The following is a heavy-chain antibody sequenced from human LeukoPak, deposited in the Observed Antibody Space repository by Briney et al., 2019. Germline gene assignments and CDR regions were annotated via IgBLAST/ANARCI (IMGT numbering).Heavy chain of an antibody. CDR2: ISAYNGNT. J-gene: IGHJ4*01. Sequence: ASVKVSCKASGYTFTSYGISWVRQAPGQGLEWMGWISAYNGNTNYAQKLQGRVTMTTDTSTSTAYMELRSLRSDDTAVYYCAREGYDRQGLDEDDYWGHGTLVTVSS. CDR3: AREGYDRQGLDEDDY. V-gene: IGHV1-18*01. CDR1: GYTFTSYG. D-gene: IGHD3-3*01.